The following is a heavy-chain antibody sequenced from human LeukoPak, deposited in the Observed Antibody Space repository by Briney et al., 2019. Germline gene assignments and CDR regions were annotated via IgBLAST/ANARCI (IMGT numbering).Heavy chain of an antibody. Sequence: PSETLSLTCTVSGGSISSYYWSWLRQPPGKGLEWIGYIYYSGSTNYNPSLKSRVTISVDTSKNQFSLKLSSVTAADTAVYYCAREGSSWLGATFDIWGQGTMVTVSS. CDR1: GGSISSYY. V-gene: IGHV4-59*01. D-gene: IGHD6-13*01. J-gene: IGHJ3*02. CDR3: AREGSSWLGATFDI. CDR2: IYYSGST.